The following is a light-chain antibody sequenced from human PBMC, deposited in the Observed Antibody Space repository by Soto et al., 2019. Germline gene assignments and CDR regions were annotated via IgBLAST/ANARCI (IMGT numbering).Light chain of an antibody. J-gene: IGKJ2*01. Sequence: DIQMTQSPSTLSASVGDRVTITCRASQSISSWLAWYQQKPGKAPKLLIYKASSLESGVPSRFSGSGSGTEFTLIISSLQPDDFATYYCQQYSSYSPYTFGQGTKLEIK. CDR3: QQYSSYSPYT. CDR1: QSISSW. V-gene: IGKV1-5*03. CDR2: KAS.